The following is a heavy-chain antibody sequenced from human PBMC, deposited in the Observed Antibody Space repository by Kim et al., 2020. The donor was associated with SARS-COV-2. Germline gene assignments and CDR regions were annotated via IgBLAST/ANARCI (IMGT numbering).Heavy chain of an antibody. V-gene: IGHV4-31*03. CDR1: GGSISSGGYY. D-gene: IGHD6-13*01. Sequence: SETLSLTCTVSGGSISSGGYYWSWIRQPPGKGLEWIGYVYYSGSTYYNPSLKSRVTISVDTSKNQFSLKLSSVTAADTAVYYCARGNCAAAGTGYWGQGTLVTVSS. CDR3: ARGNCAAAGTGY. J-gene: IGHJ4*02. CDR2: VYYSGST.